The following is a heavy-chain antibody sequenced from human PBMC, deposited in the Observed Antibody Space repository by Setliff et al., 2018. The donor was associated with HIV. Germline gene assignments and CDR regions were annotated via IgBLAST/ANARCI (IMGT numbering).Heavy chain of an antibody. V-gene: IGHV4-39*01. D-gene: IGHD3-10*01. CDR3: ATGPYGSGSYTKFDY. J-gene: IGHJ4*02. Sequence: LSLTCTVSGGSISSSSFYWGWIRQPPGKGLEYIGNIHHSGSTHYNPSLKSRVAISVDTSKNQFSLKLSSVTAADTAVYYCATGPYGSGSYTKFDYWGQGTLVTVSS. CDR1: GGSISSSSFY. CDR2: IHHSGST.